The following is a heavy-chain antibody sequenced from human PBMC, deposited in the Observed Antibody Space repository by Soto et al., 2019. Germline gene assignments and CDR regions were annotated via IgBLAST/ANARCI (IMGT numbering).Heavy chain of an antibody. CDR2: ISWNSGSI. J-gene: IGHJ4*02. D-gene: IGHD3-22*01. Sequence: EVQLVESGGGLVQPGRSLRLSCAVSGFTFDDYAMHWVRQAPGKSLEWLSGISWNSGSIGYADSVKGRFTISRDNAKNSLYLQMNSLRAEDTALYYCAKDYDSSGELDFFDYWGQGTLVTVSS. CDR1: GFTFDDYA. CDR3: AKDYDSSGELDFFDY. V-gene: IGHV3-9*01.